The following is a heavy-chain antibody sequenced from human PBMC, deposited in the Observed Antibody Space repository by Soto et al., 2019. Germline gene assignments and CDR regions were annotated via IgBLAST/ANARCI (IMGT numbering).Heavy chain of an antibody. V-gene: IGHV1-69*02. CDR2: IFPLTDIP. CDR3: ARGPLVVLNYFES. J-gene: IGHJ4*02. Sequence: QVQLVQSGTEVKKPGSSVKVSCKASGGTFRNYPINWVRQAPGQGLEWMGSIFPLTDIPDYAQNFQARLTLSADKSTSTAYMELSSLTSDDTAVNFCARGPLVVLNYFESWGQGTLVTVSS. CDR1: GGTFRNYP.